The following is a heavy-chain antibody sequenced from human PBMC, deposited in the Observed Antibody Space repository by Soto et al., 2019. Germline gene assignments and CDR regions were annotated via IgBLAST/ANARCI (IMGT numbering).Heavy chain of an antibody. D-gene: IGHD1-26*01. J-gene: IGHJ4*02. V-gene: IGHV3-23*01. CDR3: AKVLHLIVGPTAYLDY. CDR1: GFTFTSYS. Sequence: GGSLTLSCAASGFTFTSYSMSWVRQAPGKGLEWVSAISANSGGTFYADSVKGRFPISRDNSNKTLYLQMNRLRVEVRAVFYWAKVLHLIVGPTAYLDYWGQGTQVTVSS. CDR2: ISANSGGT.